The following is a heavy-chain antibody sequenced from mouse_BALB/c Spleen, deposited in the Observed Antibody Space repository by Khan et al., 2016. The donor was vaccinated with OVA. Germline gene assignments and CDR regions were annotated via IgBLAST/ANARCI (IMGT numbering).Heavy chain of an antibody. J-gene: IGHJ3*01. CDR1: GYTFTDYS. D-gene: IGHD2-1*01. CDR3: APYGNYGGFAY. Sequence: LVESGPELKKPGETVKISCKASGYTFTDYSMHWVKQAPGKGLKWMGWINTETGEPTYADDFKGRFAFSLETSASTAYLQINNLKNEDTATYFCAPYGNYGGFAYWGQGTLVTVSA. V-gene: IGHV9-2-1*01. CDR2: INTETGEP.